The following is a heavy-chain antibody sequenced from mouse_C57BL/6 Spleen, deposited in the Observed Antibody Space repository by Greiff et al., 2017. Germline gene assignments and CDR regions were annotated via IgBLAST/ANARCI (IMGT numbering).Heavy chain of an antibody. CDR2: IWTGGGT. Sequence: QVQLKESGPGLVAPSQSLSITCTVSGFSLTSYAISWVRQPPGKGLEWLGVIWTGGGTNYNSALKSRLSISKDNSKSQVFLKMNSLQTDDTARYYCASAYYSNYGSAMDYWGQGTSVTVSS. CDR3: ASAYYSNYGSAMDY. CDR1: GFSLTSYA. J-gene: IGHJ4*01. V-gene: IGHV2-9-1*01. D-gene: IGHD2-5*01.